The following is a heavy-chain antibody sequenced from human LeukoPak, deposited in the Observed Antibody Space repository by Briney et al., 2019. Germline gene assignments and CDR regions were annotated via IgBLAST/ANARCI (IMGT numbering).Heavy chain of an antibody. CDR3: TRAAWDY. Sequence: GGSLRLSCAASGFTFSSYEMNWVRQAPGKGLEWVSYISSSGSTIYYADSVKGRFTISRDNSKNTVYLQMNGLRAEDTAVYRCTRAAWDYWGQGTLVTVSS. J-gene: IGHJ4*01. CDR1: GFTFSSYE. V-gene: IGHV3-48*03. CDR2: ISSSGSTI.